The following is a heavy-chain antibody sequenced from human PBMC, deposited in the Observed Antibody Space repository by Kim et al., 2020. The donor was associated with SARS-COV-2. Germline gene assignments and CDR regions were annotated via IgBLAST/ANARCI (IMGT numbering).Heavy chain of an antibody. V-gene: IGHV1-3*01. D-gene: IGHD3-10*01. CDR2: INAGNGNT. J-gene: IGHJ3*02. CDR3: ATPLYYYGSGSDAFDI. Sequence: ASVKVSCKASGYTFTSYAMHWGRQAPGQRLEWMGWINAGNGNTKYSQKFQGRVTITRDTSASTAYMELSSLRSEDTAVYYCATPLYYYGSGSDAFDIWGQGTMVTVSS. CDR1: GYTFTSYA.